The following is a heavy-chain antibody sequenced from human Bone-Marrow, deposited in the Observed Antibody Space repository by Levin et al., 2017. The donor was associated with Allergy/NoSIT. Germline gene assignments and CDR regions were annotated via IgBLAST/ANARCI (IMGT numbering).Heavy chain of an antibody. J-gene: IGHJ4*02. CDR3: ARHPASMALGDY. D-gene: IGHD2-2*01. CDR2: VYSGGNT. Sequence: GESLKISCAASGFTVSSNYMTWVRQAPGKGLEWVSSVYSGGNTYYADSVKGRFTISRDKSKNTLYLQMNSLRVEDTAVYYCARHPASMALGDYWGQGTLVTVSS. CDR1: GFTVSSNY. V-gene: IGHV3-53*01.